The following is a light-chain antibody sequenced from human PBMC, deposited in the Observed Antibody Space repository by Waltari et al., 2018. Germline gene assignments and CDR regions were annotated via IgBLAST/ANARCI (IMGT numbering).Light chain of an antibody. CDR1: QGITSR. CDR2: DAS. V-gene: IGKV1-12*01. CDR3: QQANTFPVT. J-gene: IGKJ3*01. Sequence: DIRMTPSPSAVSAFVGERVIITCRACQGITSRLAWYQQKPGRAPKLRIYDASSLQSGVPSRFSGSGSETDFTLTINNLQPEDIATYFCQQANTFPVTFGPGTKVDIK.